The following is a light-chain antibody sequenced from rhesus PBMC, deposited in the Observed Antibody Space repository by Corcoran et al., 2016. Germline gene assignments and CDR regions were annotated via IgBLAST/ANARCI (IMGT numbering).Light chain of an antibody. Sequence: DIQMTQSPSSLSASVGDTVTITCRASQGISSSLNWFQQKPGKAPKLLIYAATTLQSGVPSRFSGSGSGTDFTLPISSLQPEDFATYYCQQYKSFPPWTFGQGTTVEIK. CDR3: QQYKSFPPWT. CDR1: QGISSS. J-gene: IGKJ1*01. CDR2: AAT. V-gene: IGKV1-28*02.